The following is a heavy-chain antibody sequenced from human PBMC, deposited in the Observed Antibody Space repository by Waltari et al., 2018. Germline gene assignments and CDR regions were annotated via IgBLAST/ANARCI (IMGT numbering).Heavy chain of an antibody. CDR1: GFSFGRYW. D-gene: IGHD6-25*01. V-gene: IGHV3-7*01. Sequence: EVQLVESGGGLVQSGDSLRLSCAASGFSFGRYWMNWVRQTPGKGLEWVANIKEDGGEKYYVDSVKGRFTISRDNAKNSLYLQMNSLRVEDTAVYFCASVQRRWSMDVWGQGTTVTVSS. CDR2: IKEDGGEK. J-gene: IGHJ6*02. CDR3: ASVQRRWSMDV.